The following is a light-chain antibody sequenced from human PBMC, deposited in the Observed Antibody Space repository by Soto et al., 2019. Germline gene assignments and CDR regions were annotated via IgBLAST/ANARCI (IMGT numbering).Light chain of an antibody. J-gene: IGKJ5*01. CDR3: QQYDNFPLT. CDR2: DAS. V-gene: IGKV1-33*01. Sequence: DIQMTQSPSSLSASVGDRVTITCQASQDISNYLNWYQQKPGKAPKLLIYDASNLETGVTSRFSGSGSGTDFTFTISSLQPEDIATYYCQQYDNFPLTFGQGTRLEIK. CDR1: QDISNY.